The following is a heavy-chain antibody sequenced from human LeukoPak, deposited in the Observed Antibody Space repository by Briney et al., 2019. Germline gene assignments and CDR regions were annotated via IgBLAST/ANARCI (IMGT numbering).Heavy chain of an antibody. CDR2: INPNSGGT. J-gene: IGHJ5*02. CDR3: ARGVAAGGRRLDP. Sequence: GASVKVSCKTSGYSFTGYWIRWVRQAPGQGFEWLGWINPNSGGTNYAQKVQDSVSMTRDTSINTVYMELSSLRLDDTAVYYCARGVAAGGRRLDPWGQGTLITVSS. V-gene: IGHV1-2*02. D-gene: IGHD2-15*01. CDR1: GYSFTGYW.